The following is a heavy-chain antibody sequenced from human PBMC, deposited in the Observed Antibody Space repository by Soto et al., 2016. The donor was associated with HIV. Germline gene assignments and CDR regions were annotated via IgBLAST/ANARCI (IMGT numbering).Heavy chain of an antibody. J-gene: IGHJ3*02. Sequence: VQLVESGGGVVQPGRSLRLSCVASRFTFSSYGMHWVAVIWYDGSKRYYADSVMGRFTISRDNSRNTLYLEMSQLRADDTAVYYCARPKPYWELQDMDALDTWGQGTMVTVSS. D-gene: IGHD1-26*01. CDR2: IWYDGSKR. V-gene: IGHV3-33*01. CDR3: ARPKPYWELQDMDALDT. CDR1: RFTFSSYG.